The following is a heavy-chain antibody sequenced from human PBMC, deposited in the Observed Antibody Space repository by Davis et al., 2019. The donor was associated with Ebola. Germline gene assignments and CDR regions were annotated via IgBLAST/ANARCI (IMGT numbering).Heavy chain of an antibody. J-gene: IGHJ5*02. V-gene: IGHV3-11*05. Sequence: PGGSLRLSCEASGILFSEYYMSWIRQIPGKGLEWISLISSDSDFTKYADSVKGRFPISRDNSKNTLYLQINSLRTEDTAMYYCASDNNSPAWGQGTLVTVSS. CDR3: ASDNNSPA. CDR1: GILFSEYY. CDR2: ISSDSDFT. D-gene: IGHD1-1*01.